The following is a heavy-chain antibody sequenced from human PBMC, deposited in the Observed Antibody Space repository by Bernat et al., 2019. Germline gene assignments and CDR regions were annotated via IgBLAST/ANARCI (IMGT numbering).Heavy chain of an antibody. Sequence: EVQLVESGGGLVQPGGSLRLSCAASGFIVSGNAMYWVRQAPGKGLDWVSLLYNNDNTCYADSVRGRFTISRDNSKNALYLQMNSLRAEDTAVYYCGRDRSGYSVGVWGKGTAVTVSS. CDR3: GRDRSGYSVGV. J-gene: IGHJ6*04. CDR1: GFIVSGNA. V-gene: IGHV3-66*01. CDR2: LYNNDNT. D-gene: IGHD6-13*01.